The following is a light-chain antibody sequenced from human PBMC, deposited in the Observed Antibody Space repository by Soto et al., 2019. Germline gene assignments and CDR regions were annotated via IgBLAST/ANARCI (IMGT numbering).Light chain of an antibody. CDR1: QSISRS. CDR2: DAS. V-gene: IGKV3-15*01. CDR3: HQYNSWPPGT. J-gene: IGKJ2*01. Sequence: EIVLTQSPAILSVSPGERATLSCRASQSISRSLAWYQQKPGQAPRLLISDASTRATGIPARFSGSGSGTECTLTISSLQSADFALYYCHQYNSWPPGTFGQGTKVESK.